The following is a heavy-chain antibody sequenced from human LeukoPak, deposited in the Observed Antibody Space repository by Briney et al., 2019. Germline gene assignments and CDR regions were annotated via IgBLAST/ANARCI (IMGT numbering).Heavy chain of an antibody. CDR1: GYTFTSYG. D-gene: IGHD6-19*01. J-gene: IGHJ6*03. CDR2: ISAYNGNT. V-gene: IGHV1-18*01. Sequence: ASVKVSCKASGYTFTSYGISWVRQAPGQGLEWMGWISAYNGNTNYAQKLQGRVTMTTDTSTSTAYMELRSLRSDDTAVYYCARGAVPHSSTFYYYYYMDVWGKGTTVTVSS. CDR3: ARGAVPHSSTFYYYYYMDV.